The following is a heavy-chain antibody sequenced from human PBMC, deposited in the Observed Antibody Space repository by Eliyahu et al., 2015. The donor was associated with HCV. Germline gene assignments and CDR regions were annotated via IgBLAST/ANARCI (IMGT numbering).Heavy chain of an antibody. V-gene: IGHV4-59*02. Sequence: QVQLQESGPGLVKPSETLSLTCTVSGGSVSXYXWSWIRQSPGKGLEWIAYXYYSAHTNSNPSLKSRVSISVDTSKNQFSLRLTSVTPADTAVYYCARDKGTTILGVAPGDYGMDVWGQGTKVTVSS. CDR1: GGSVSXYX. J-gene: IGHJ6*02. CDR3: ARDKGTTILGVAPGDYGMDV. D-gene: IGHD3-3*01. CDR2: XYYSAHT.